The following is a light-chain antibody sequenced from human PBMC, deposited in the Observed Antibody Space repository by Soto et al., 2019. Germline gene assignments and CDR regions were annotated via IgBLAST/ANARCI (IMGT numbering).Light chain of an antibody. V-gene: IGLV2-14*01. CDR2: EVF. J-gene: IGLJ3*02. CDR1: SSDVGGYNY. Sequence: QSALTQPASVSGSPGQSITISCTGTSSDVGGYNYVSWYQQHPGKVPNLMIYEVFRRPSGVSNRFSGSKSGNTASLTISGLQAEDEADYYCSSYTTTSTFVFGGGTKLTVL. CDR3: SSYTTTSTFV.